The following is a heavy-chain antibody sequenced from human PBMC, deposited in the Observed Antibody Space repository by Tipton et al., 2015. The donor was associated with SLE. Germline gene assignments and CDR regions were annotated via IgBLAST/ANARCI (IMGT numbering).Heavy chain of an antibody. J-gene: IGHJ4*02. Sequence: SLRLSCAASGFIFSNYNMNWVRQAPGKGLEWLANIKEDGSKIYYVDSVKGRFTISRDNAKNSVYLQMNSLRAEDTATYYCARDPPGSRLDSWGQGTLVTVSS. CDR2: IKEDGSKI. CDR3: ARDPPGSRLDS. CDR1: GFIFSNYN. V-gene: IGHV3-7*01. D-gene: IGHD6-19*01.